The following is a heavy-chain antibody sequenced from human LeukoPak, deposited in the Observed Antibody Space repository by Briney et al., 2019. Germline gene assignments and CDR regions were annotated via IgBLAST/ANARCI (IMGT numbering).Heavy chain of an antibody. Sequence: ASVKVSCKASGYTFTDYYMHWVRQAPGQGLEWMGWISPSSGGTNYAQKFQGRVTMTRDTSTGTAYMELSRLRSDDTAMYYYARDVLTTFGYFSAADDFWGQGTLVTASS. J-gene: IGHJ4*02. D-gene: IGHD3-10*02. CDR2: ISPSSGGT. V-gene: IGHV1-2*02. CDR3: ARDVLTTFGYFSAADDF. CDR1: GYTFTDYY.